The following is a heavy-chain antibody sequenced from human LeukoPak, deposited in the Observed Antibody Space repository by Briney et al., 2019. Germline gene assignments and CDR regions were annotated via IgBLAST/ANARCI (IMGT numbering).Heavy chain of an antibody. CDR2: IIPIFGTA. CDR3: ARTYYDFYGMDV. J-gene: IGHJ6*02. Sequence: ASVKVSCKASGGTFSSYAISWVRQAPGQGLEWMGGIIPIFGTANYAQKFQGRVTITADVSTSTAYMELSSLRSEDTAVYYCARTYYDFYGMDVWGQGTTVTVSS. CDR1: GGTFSSYA. V-gene: IGHV1-69*13. D-gene: IGHD3-3*01.